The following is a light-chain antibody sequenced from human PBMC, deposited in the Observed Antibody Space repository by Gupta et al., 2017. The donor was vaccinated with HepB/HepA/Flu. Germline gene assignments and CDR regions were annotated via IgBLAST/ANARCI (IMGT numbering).Light chain of an antibody. Sequence: QSALTQPASVSGSPVQSITISCTGTSSDVGSYNFVSWYQQHPGKAPKLMMYEVSKRPSGVSNHFSGSKSGNTASLTISGLQAEDEADYYCCSYAGGSTYVFGTGTTVTVL. J-gene: IGLJ1*01. CDR1: SSDVGSYNF. V-gene: IGLV2-23*02. CDR3: CSYAGGSTYV. CDR2: EVS.